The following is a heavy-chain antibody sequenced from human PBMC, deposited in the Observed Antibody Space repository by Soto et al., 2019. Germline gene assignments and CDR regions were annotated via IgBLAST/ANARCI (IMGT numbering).Heavy chain of an antibody. V-gene: IGHV4-30-2*01. Sequence: PSETLSLTCAVSGGSISSGGYSWSWIRQPPGKGLEWIGYIYHSGSTYYNPSLKSRVTISVDRSKNQFSLKLSSVTAADTAVYYCASGQQLVRNYWGQGTLVTVFS. CDR1: GGSISSGGYS. CDR3: ASGQQLVRNY. D-gene: IGHD6-13*01. CDR2: IYHSGST. J-gene: IGHJ4*02.